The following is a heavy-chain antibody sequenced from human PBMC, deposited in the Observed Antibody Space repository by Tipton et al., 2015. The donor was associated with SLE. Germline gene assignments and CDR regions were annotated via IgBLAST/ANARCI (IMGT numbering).Heavy chain of an antibody. CDR1: GFTLSTYD. Sequence: SLRLSCAASGFTLSTYDMHWVRQGTGKGLEWVSVIGIAVDTYYPDSVKGRFTISRENGKNSLHLQMNRLRAGDTAVYYCVRGQSATGEFDSWGQGTQVTVAS. V-gene: IGHV3-13*01. D-gene: IGHD3-16*01. CDR3: VRGQSATGEFDS. J-gene: IGHJ4*02. CDR2: IGIAVDT.